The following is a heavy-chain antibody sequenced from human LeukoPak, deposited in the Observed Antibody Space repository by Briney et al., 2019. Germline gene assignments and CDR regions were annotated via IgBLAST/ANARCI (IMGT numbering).Heavy chain of an antibody. CDR2: INHSGST. V-gene: IGHV4-34*01. J-gene: IGHJ4*02. Sequence: PSETLSLTCAVYGGSFSGYYWSWIRQPPGKGLEWIGEINHSGSTNYNPSLKSRVTISVDTSKNQFSLKLSSVTAADTAVYYCARGGKYYYDSSGYHLRPFDYWGQGTLVTVSS. CDR1: GGSFSGYY. D-gene: IGHD3-22*01. CDR3: ARGGKYYYDSSGYHLRPFDY.